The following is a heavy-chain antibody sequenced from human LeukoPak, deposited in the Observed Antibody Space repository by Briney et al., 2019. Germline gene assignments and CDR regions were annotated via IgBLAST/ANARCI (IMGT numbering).Heavy chain of an antibody. CDR3: AREWGMDV. J-gene: IGHJ6*02. CDR2: INVGSGNT. CDR1: GCTFTSLP. V-gene: IGHV1-3*01. Sequence: ASVKVSCKASGCTFTSLPIHWVRQAPGQRLEWMGWINVGSGNTRYSQKFEGRVTITRDTSASTAYMELSSLRSEDTAVYYCAREWGMDVWGQGTTVTVSS.